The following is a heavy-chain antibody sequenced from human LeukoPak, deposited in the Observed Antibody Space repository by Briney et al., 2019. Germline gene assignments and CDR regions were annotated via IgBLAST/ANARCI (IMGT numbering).Heavy chain of an antibody. V-gene: IGHV1-18*01. CDR1: GYTFTTFG. CDR2: ISAYNGNT. D-gene: IGHD3-10*01. Sequence: GASVKVSCKASGYTFTTFGISWLRQAPEQGLEWMGWISAYNGNTNYAQRLQGRVTMTTDISTSTAYMELRSLRSDDTAVYYCVRDGGVLFGEFPFDYWGQGTLVTVSS. J-gene: IGHJ4*02. CDR3: VRDGGVLFGEFPFDY.